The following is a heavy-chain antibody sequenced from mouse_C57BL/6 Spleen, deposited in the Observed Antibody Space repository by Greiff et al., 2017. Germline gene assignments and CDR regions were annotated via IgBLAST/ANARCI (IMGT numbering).Heavy chain of an antibody. CDR2: INYDGSST. CDR3: ARDRGGTEYFDV. V-gene: IGHV5-16*01. Sequence: EVKLVESEGGLVQPGSSMKLSCTASGFTFSDYYMAWVRQVPEKGLEWVANINYDGSSTYYLDSLKSRFIISRDNAKNILYLQMSSLKSEDTATYYCARDRGGTEYFDVWGTGTTVTVSS. CDR1: GFTFSDYY. J-gene: IGHJ1*03. D-gene: IGHD4-1*01.